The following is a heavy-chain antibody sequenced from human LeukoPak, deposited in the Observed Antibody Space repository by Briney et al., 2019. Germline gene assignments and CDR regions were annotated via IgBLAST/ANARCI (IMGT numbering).Heavy chain of an antibody. Sequence: SQTLSLTCTVSGGSISSGSYYWSWIRQPAGKGLEWIGRIYTSGSTNYNPSLKSRVTISVDTSKNQFSLKLSSVTAADTAVYYCARAYGNYYMDVWGKGTTVTVSS. V-gene: IGHV4-61*02. D-gene: IGHD1-26*01. CDR3: ARAYGNYYMDV. CDR2: IYTSGST. J-gene: IGHJ6*03. CDR1: GGSISSGSYY.